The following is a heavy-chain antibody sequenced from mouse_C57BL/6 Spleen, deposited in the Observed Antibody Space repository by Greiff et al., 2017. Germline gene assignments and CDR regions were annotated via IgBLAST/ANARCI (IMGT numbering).Heavy chain of an antibody. CDR2: IYPGDGDT. CDR3: AKLTGYYCDY. V-gene: IGHV1-82*01. CDR1: GYAFSSSW. J-gene: IGHJ2*01. Sequence: QVQLQQSGPELVKPGASVKISCKASGYAFSSSWMNWVKQRPGKGLEWIGRIYPGDGDTNSNGKFKGKATLTADKSSSTAYMQLSSLTSEDSAVYFCAKLTGYYCDYWGQGTTLTVSS. D-gene: IGHD4-1*01.